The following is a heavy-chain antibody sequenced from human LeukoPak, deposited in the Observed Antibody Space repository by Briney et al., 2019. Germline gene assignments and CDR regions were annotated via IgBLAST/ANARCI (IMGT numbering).Heavy chain of an antibody. CDR1: GFTFSSYA. CDR3: ARDIGGGGDY. D-gene: IGHD1-26*01. J-gene: IGHJ4*02. V-gene: IGHV3-30-3*01. CDR2: ISYDGSNK. Sequence: GGSLRLSCAASGFTFSSYAMHWVRQAPGKGLEWVAVISYDGSNKYYADSVKGRFTISRDNSKNTLYLQMNSLRAEDTAVYYCARDIGGGGDYWGQGTLVTVSS.